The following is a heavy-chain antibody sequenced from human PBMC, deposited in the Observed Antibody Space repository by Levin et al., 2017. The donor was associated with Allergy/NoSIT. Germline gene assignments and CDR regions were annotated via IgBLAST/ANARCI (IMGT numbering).Heavy chain of an antibody. V-gene: IGHV3-33*06. CDR3: AKFSSWELGGFDV. CDR1: GFSLASSA. Sequence: AGGSLRLSCTASGFSLASSAMHWVRQAPGKGLEWVAVIWSDGSLEYYADPVQGRFSISRDTVNNTVFLQMNSLRADDTAVYYCAKFSSWELGGFDVWGQGTMITVSS. D-gene: IGHD1-26*01. J-gene: IGHJ3*01. CDR2: IWSDGSLE.